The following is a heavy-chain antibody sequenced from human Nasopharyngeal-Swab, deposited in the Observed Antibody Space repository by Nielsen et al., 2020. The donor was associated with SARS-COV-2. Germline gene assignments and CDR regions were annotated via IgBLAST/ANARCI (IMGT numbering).Heavy chain of an antibody. CDR3: ARVQVDGDFWTGYHFDY. J-gene: IGHJ4*02. Sequence: SETLSLTCTVSGGSMNSYYWYWIRQPPGKGLEWIGYVFNSGSTEYSPSLKRRATISVDTSNNQFSLKLSSVTAADPAVYFCARVQVDGDFWTGYHFDYWGQGTLVTVSS. CDR2: VFNSGST. D-gene: IGHD3/OR15-3a*01. CDR1: GGSMNSYY. V-gene: IGHV4-59*01.